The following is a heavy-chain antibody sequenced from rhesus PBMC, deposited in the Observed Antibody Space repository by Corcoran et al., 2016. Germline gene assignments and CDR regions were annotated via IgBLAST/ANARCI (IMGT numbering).Heavy chain of an antibody. CDR2: ISGTSGST. Sequence: QVQLQESGPGLVKPSETLSLTCAVSGGSFSGYYWGWFRQPPGKGLEWIGYISGTSGSTDYNPSLKSRVTISTDTSKNQFALKLSSVTAADTAVYYCARMGYLDWLFPDAFDFWGQGLRVTVSS. J-gene: IGHJ3*01. CDR1: GGSFSGYY. CDR3: ARMGYLDWLFPDAFDF. V-gene: IGHV4-165*01. D-gene: IGHD3-3*01.